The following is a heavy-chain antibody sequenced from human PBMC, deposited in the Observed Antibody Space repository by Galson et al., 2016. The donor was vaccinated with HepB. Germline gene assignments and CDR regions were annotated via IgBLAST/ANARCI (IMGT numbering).Heavy chain of an antibody. CDR2: ISGSGGST. CDR3: AKEGTIFGVGPYGMDV. Sequence: SLRLSCAASSFTFRSYAMSWVRQAPGKRLAWVSVISGSGGSTYYAESVKGRFTIPRDNSKNTLYLQMKSLRAEDTAVYYCAKEGTIFGVGPYGMDVWGQGTKVIGAS. CDR1: SFTFRSYA. D-gene: IGHD3-3*01. J-gene: IGHJ6*02. V-gene: IGHV3-23*01.